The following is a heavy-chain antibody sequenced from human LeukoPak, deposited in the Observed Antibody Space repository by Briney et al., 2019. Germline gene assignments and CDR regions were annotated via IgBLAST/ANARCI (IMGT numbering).Heavy chain of an antibody. V-gene: IGHV3-30-3*01. J-gene: IGHJ4*02. CDR2: ISYDGSNK. Sequence: SGGSLRLSCAASGFTFSSYAIHWIRQAPGKGLEWVAVISYDGSNKYYVDSVKRRFTISRDNSKNTLYLQMNSLRAEDTAVYYCAKDPKPSGWYSPIDYWGQGTLVTVSS. CDR1: GFTFSSYA. D-gene: IGHD6-19*01. CDR3: AKDPKPSGWYSPIDY.